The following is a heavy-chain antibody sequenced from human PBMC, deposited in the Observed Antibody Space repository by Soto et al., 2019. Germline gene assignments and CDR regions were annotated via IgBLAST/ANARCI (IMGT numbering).Heavy chain of an antibody. CDR3: ARDHLTAVADY. CDR1: EGTFSSYA. J-gene: IGHJ4*02. Sequence: QVQLVQSGAEVKKPGSSVKVSCKASEGTFSSYAISWVRQAPGQGLEWMGGIIPIFGTANYAQKFQGRVMITADKSTSTAYMELSSLRSEDTAVYYCARDHLTAVADYWGQGTLVTVSS. V-gene: IGHV1-69*06. CDR2: IIPIFGTA. D-gene: IGHD6-13*01.